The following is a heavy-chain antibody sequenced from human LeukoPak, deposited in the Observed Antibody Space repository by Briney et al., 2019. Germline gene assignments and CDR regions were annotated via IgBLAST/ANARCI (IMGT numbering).Heavy chain of an antibody. V-gene: IGHV3-23*01. D-gene: IGHD4-11*01. CDR2: LRGNGDT. CDR3: ATVTAGWFDP. Sequence: GGSLRLSCAASGFTFGSYAMSWVREAPARGLEWVSSLRGNGDTFYADSVKGRFTLSRDDSRNTLYLQMNSLRAEDTAVYYCATVTAGWFDPWGQGTLVTVSS. J-gene: IGHJ5*02. CDR1: GFTFGSYA.